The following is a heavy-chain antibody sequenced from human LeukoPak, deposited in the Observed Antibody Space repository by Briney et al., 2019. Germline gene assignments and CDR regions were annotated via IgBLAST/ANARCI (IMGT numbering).Heavy chain of an antibody. J-gene: IGHJ4*02. CDR1: GGSIRCGGDY. CDR2: IYYSGST. Sequence: SQTLSLTCTVSGGSIRCGGDYWSWIRQHPGKGLEWIGSIYYSGSTNYNPSLESRVTISVDTSKNQFSLRLSSVTAADTAVYYCARIPGDYYDTQGDYWGQGTLVIVSS. D-gene: IGHD3-22*01. V-gene: IGHV4-31*03. CDR3: ARIPGDYYDTQGDY.